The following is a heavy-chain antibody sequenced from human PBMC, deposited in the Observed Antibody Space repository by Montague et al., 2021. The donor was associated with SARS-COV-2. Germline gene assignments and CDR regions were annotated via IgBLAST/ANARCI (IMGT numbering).Heavy chain of an antibody. V-gene: IGHV4-59*11. CDR1: GGTISSHY. J-gene: IGHJ3*02. D-gene: IGHD2-2*01. Sequence: SETLSLTCTVSGGTISSHYYSWIRQPPGKALEWIGYISYIGSTXXXPXXXXRVTVSIDTSKNQFSLKLSSVTAADSAVYYCARQGSDYCSSTSCYGADHPFDIWGQGTMVTVSS. CDR2: ISYIGST. CDR3: ARQGSDYCSSTSCYGADHPFDI.